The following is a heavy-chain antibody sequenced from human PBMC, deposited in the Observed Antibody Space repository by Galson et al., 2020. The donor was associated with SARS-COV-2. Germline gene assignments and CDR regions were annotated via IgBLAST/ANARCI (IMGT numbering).Heavy chain of an antibody. J-gene: IGHJ3*02. V-gene: IGHV4-61*02. Sequence: SETLSLTCTVSGGSISSGSYYWSWIRQPAGKELEWTGRIHSTGSTNYNPSLKSRVTISVDTSKNQFSLRLSSVTAADTAVYYCARSHESSGNALDIWGQGTMVTVSS. CDR3: ARSHESSGNALDI. CDR1: GGSISSGSYY. D-gene: IGHD3-22*01. CDR2: IHSTGST.